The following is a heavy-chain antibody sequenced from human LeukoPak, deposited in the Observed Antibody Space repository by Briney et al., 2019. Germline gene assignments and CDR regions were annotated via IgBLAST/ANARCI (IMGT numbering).Heavy chain of an antibody. J-gene: IGHJ4*02. Sequence: ASVKIFCRASGYTFTGYYMHWVRQDPGQGLEWMGWINPNSGGTNYAQKFQGRVTMTRDTSISTAYLELSRLRSGDTAVYYCARAYDIWTKDYWGQGTLVTVSS. CDR3: ARAYDIWTKDY. CDR1: GYTFTGYY. D-gene: IGHD3-9*01. CDR2: INPNSGGT. V-gene: IGHV1-2*02.